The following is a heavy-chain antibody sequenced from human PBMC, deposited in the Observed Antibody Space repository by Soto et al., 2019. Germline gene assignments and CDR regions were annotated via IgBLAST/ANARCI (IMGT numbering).Heavy chain of an antibody. J-gene: IGHJ6*02. V-gene: IGHV3-30-3*01. D-gene: IGHD6-13*01. CDR3: ARDLLAAADQKYYYYGMDV. CDR1: GFTFSSYA. Sequence: LRLSCAASGFTFSSYAMHWVRQAPGKGLEWVAVISYDGSNKYYADSVKGRFTISRDNSKNTLYLQMNSLRAEDTAVYYCARDLLAAADQKYYYYGMDVWGQGTTVTSP. CDR2: ISYDGSNK.